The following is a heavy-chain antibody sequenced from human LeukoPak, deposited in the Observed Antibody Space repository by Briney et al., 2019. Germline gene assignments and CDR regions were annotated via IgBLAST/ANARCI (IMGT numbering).Heavy chain of an antibody. Sequence: ASVKVSCKASGYTFTSYGISWVRQAPGQGLEWMGWISAYNGNTNYAQKLQGRVTMTTDTSTSTAYMELRSLRSDDTAVYYCARDHDYYDSSGHAFDIWGQGTMVTVSS. CDR2: ISAYNGNT. V-gene: IGHV1-18*01. D-gene: IGHD3-22*01. CDR1: GYTFTSYG. J-gene: IGHJ3*02. CDR3: ARDHDYYDSSGHAFDI.